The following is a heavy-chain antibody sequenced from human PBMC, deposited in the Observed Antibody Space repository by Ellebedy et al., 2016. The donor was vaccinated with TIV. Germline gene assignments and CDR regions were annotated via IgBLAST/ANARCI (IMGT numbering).Heavy chain of an antibody. CDR2: LNPSTGGT. CDR3: ARGPYGGISVWCFDV. D-gene: IGHD4-23*01. Sequence: ASVKVSCKASGYTFTTYYIHWVRQAPGQGLEWVGTLNPSTGGTSYAQKFQGRVTLTRDTSTSTAYMELSSLRSDDTAVYYCARGPYGGISVWCFDVWGRGTLVTVSS. J-gene: IGHJ2*01. CDR1: GYTFTTYY. V-gene: IGHV1-46*01.